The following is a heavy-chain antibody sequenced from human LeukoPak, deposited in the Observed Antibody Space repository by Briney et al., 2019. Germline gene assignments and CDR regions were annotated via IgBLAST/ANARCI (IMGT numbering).Heavy chain of an antibody. CDR2: ISWDGGST. Sequence: SGGSLRLSCAASGFAFDDYAMRWVRQAPGKGLEWVSLISWDGGSTYYADSVKGRFTISRDNSKNSLYLHMNSLRTEDTALYYCAKGAAMVAYNWFGPWGQGTLVTVSS. D-gene: IGHD5-18*01. CDR3: AKGAAMVAYNWFGP. J-gene: IGHJ5*02. V-gene: IGHV3-43*01. CDR1: GFAFDDYA.